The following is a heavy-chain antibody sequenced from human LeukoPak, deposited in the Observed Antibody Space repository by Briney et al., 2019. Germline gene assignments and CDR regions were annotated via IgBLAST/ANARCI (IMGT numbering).Heavy chain of an antibody. D-gene: IGHD3-10*01. Sequence: GGSLRLSCAASGFTFSSDSMNWVRQAPGKGLEWVSSISSSSSYIYYADSVKGRFTISRDNAKNSLYLQMNSLRAEDTAVYYCARASGGTLNYWGQGTLVTVSS. CDR1: GFTFSSDS. J-gene: IGHJ4*02. CDR3: ARASGGTLNY. CDR2: ISSSSSYI. V-gene: IGHV3-21*01.